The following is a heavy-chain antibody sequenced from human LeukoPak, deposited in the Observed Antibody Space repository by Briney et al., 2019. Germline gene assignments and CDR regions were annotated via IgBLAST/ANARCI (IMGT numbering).Heavy chain of an antibody. V-gene: IGHV3-48*03. Sequence: GGSLRLSCAASGFTFSSYEMNWVRQAPGKGLEWVSYISSSGSTIYYADSVKGRFTISRDNAKNSLYLQMNSLRAEDTAVYYCARADYGGNEWNRFDPWGQGTLVTVSS. CDR2: ISSSGSTI. D-gene: IGHD4-23*01. CDR1: GFTFSSYE. J-gene: IGHJ5*02. CDR3: ARADYGGNEWNRFDP.